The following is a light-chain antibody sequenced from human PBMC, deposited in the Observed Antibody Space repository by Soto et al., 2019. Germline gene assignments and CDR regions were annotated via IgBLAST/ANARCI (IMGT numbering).Light chain of an antibody. J-gene: IGKJ4*01. CDR2: DAS. CDR3: LQHNTYPLT. V-gene: IGKV1-5*01. CDR1: QSISSW. Sequence: DIQMTQSPSTLSASVGDRVTITCRASQSISSWLAWYQQKPGKAPKLLIYDASTLESGVPSSFSGSGSGTEFTLTINSLQPEDFASYYCLQHNTYPLTIGGGTKVEIK.